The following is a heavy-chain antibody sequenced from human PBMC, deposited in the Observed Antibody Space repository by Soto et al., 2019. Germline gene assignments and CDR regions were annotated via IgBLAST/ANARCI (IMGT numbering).Heavy chain of an antibody. J-gene: IGHJ5*02. Sequence: QVQLQESGPGLVKPSQTLSLTCTVSGGSISSGGYYWSWIRQHPGKGLEWIGYIYYSGSTYYNPSLKSRVTISVDTSKNPFSLKLSSVTAADTAVYYCARGVLLWFGELWGWFDPWGQGTLVTVSS. V-gene: IGHV4-31*03. CDR2: IYYSGST. CDR3: ARGVLLWFGELWGWFDP. CDR1: GGSISSGGYY. D-gene: IGHD3-10*01.